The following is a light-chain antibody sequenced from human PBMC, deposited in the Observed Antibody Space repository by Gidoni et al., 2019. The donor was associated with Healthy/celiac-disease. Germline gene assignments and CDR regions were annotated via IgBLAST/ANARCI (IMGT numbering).Light chain of an antibody. V-gene: IGLV2-14*01. Sequence: QSALTQPASVSGSPGQSITISCTGTSSDVGGYNYGSWYQQHPGKAPKLMLYDVSNRPSGVSNRFSGSKSVNTASLTISGLQADDEADYYCSSYTSSSTWVFGGGTKLTVL. CDR2: DVS. CDR1: SSDVGGYNY. CDR3: SSYTSSSTWV. J-gene: IGLJ3*02.